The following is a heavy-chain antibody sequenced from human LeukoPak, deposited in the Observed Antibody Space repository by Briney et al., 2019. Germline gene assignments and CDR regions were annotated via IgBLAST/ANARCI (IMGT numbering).Heavy chain of an antibody. CDR2: ISGSGGST. J-gene: IGHJ4*02. D-gene: IGHD2-2*01. Sequence: GGSLRLSCAASGFTFSSYAMSWVRRAPGKGLEWVSAISGSGGSTYYADSVKGRFTISRDNPKNTLYLQMNSLRAEDTAVYYCAKCSSTSCPLYYFDYWGQGTLVTVSS. CDR1: GFTFSSYA. CDR3: AKCSSTSCPLYYFDY. V-gene: IGHV3-23*01.